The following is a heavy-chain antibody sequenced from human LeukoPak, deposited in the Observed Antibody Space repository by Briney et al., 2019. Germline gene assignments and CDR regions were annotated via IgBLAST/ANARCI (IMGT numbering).Heavy chain of an antibody. Sequence: SETLSLTCTVSGGSISSSSYYWGWIRQPPGKGLEWIGSIYYSGSTYYNPSLKSRVTISVDTSKNQFSLKLSSVTAADTAVYYCARGAGDYYYYGMDVWGQGTTVTVSS. CDR2: IYYSGST. CDR3: ARGAGDYYYYGMDV. V-gene: IGHV4-39*07. J-gene: IGHJ6*02. D-gene: IGHD1-26*01. CDR1: GGSISSSSYY.